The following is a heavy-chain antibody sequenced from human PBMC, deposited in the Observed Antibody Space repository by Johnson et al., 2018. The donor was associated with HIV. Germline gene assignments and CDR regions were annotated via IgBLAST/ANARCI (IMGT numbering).Heavy chain of an antibody. V-gene: IGHV3-23*04. CDR3: AKEGGRSRGSNYRDAFDI. D-gene: IGHD1-26*01. Sequence: EVQLVESGGGLLQPGGSLRLSCAASGFTFSSYAMNWVRQAPGKGLEWVSAISGSGSRTYYADSVRGRFTISRDNYKNTLCLQMNSLRAEDTAVYYCAKEGGRSRGSNYRDAFDIWGQGTMVTVSS. J-gene: IGHJ3*02. CDR1: GFTFSSYA. CDR2: ISGSGSRT.